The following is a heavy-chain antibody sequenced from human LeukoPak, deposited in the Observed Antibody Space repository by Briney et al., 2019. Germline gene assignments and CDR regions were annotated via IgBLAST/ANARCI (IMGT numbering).Heavy chain of an antibody. D-gene: IGHD4-23*01. J-gene: IGHJ4*02. CDR1: GFTFSSLA. CDR3: ARGGNPRDGPDY. CDR2: ISFDGSNK. Sequence: PGRSLRLSCAASGFTFSSLAMHWVRQAPGKGLERVAVISFDGSNKYYADSVKGRFSISRDNSKNTLYLQMNSLGAEDTAVYYCARGGNPRDGPDYWGQGTLVTVSS. V-gene: IGHV3-30-3*01.